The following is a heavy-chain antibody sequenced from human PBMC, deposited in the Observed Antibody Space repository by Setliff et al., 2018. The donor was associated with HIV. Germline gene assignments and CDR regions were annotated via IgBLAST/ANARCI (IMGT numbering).Heavy chain of an antibody. CDR3: ARDLTMAQPNAFDI. CDR1: GFTFSSYA. D-gene: IGHD3-10*01. V-gene: IGHV3-74*01. Sequence: GGSLRLSCAASGFTFSSYAMSWVRQAPGKGLEWVSRINRDGRSTHYADSVKGRFTISRDNAKSTLYLQMNSLRAEDTAVYYCARDLTMAQPNAFDIWGQGTMVTVSS. J-gene: IGHJ3*02. CDR2: INRDGRST.